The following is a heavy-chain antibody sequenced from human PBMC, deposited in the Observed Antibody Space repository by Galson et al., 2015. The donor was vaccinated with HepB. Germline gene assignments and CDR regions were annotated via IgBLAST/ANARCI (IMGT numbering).Heavy chain of an antibody. CDR1: GFTFSISG. D-gene: IGHD2-2*01. V-gene: IGHV3-30*18. CDR3: AKDICSSISYPAYQYMEV. Sequence: SLRLSCAASGFTFSISGMHWVRQVPDKGLEWLAVITYDGSRKYYGDSVKGRFTISRDNSKSTLYLQIDSLRADDTAAYYCAKDICSSISYPAYQYMEVWGRGTAVTVS. J-gene: IGHJ6*03. CDR2: ITYDGSRK.